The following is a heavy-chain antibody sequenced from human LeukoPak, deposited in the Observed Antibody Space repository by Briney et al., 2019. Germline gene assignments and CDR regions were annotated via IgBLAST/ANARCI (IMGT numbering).Heavy chain of an antibody. Sequence: GGSLRLSCSASGFTFSSYAMHWVRQAPGKGLEYVSAISSNGGSTYYADSVKGRFTISRDNSKNTLYLQMSSLRAEDTAVYYCVKELRELTYYYGMDVWGQGTTVTVSS. CDR1: GFTFSSYA. CDR2: ISSNGGST. CDR3: VKELRELTYYYGMDV. V-gene: IGHV3-64D*06. D-gene: IGHD5-12*01. J-gene: IGHJ6*02.